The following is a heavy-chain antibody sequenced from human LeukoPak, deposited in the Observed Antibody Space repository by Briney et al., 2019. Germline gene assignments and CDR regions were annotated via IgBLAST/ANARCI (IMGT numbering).Heavy chain of an antibody. V-gene: IGHV1-2*06. Sequence: SVKVSCKASGYTFTGYYMHWVRQAPGQGLEWMGRINPNSGATNFAQRFQGRVTMTRDTSISTAYMELSRLKSDDTAVYYCARETKLEWLLIFDYWGQGTLVTVSS. J-gene: IGHJ4*02. CDR3: ARETKLEWLLIFDY. CDR1: GYTFTGYY. CDR2: INPNSGAT. D-gene: IGHD3-3*01.